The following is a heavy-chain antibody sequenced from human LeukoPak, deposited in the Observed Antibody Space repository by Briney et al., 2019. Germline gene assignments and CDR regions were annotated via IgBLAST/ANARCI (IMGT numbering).Heavy chain of an antibody. Sequence: GGSLRLSCTAFGFSFSGHWMHWARQLPGKGLVWVSRISPTGSTTSYADSVKGRFTVSRDNAKNTLYLQVNNLGAEDTAVYYCARGPNSNWSGLDFWGQGTLLTVSS. CDR1: GFSFSGHW. J-gene: IGHJ4*02. D-gene: IGHD6-6*01. CDR3: ARGPNSNWSGLDF. CDR2: ISPTGSTT. V-gene: IGHV3-74*01.